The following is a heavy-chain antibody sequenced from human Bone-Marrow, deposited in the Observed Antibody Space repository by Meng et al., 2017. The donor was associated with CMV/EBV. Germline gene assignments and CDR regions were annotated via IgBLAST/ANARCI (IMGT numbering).Heavy chain of an antibody. D-gene: IGHD3-22*01. CDR1: GFTFSSYS. CDR3: ARSSGYYYHVPYFDY. Sequence: GQRVQSGAEGKKPGSSVKVSCKGSGFTFSSYSMNWVRQAPGKGLEWVSSISSSSSYIYYADSVKGRFTISRDNAKNSLYLQMNSLRAEDTAVYYCARSSGYYYHVPYFDYWGQGTLVTVSS. J-gene: IGHJ4*02. CDR2: ISSSSSYI. V-gene: IGHV3-21*01.